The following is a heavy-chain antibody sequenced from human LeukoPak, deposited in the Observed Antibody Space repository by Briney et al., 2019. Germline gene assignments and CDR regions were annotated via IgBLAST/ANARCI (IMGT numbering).Heavy chain of an antibody. CDR2: ITFSGFGL. CDR3: ARDGRDRGVIITPDF. V-gene: IGHV3-23*01. D-gene: IGHD3-10*01. CDR1: GFSFSDTG. J-gene: IGHJ4*02. Sequence: PGGSLRLSCAASGFSFSDTGMTWVRQAPGKGLEWVSTITFSGFGLYYADSVKGRFTVSRDNSKNMVYLQMNSLRVEDTAIYYCARDGRDRGVIITPDFWGQGTLVTVSS.